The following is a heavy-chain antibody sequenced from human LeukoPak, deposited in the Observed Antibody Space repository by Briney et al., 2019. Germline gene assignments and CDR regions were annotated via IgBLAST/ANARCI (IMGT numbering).Heavy chain of an antibody. D-gene: IGHD3-16*02. J-gene: IGHJ4*02. Sequence: GGSLRLSCTASGFTFSSYEMNWVRQAPGKGLEWVSYISSSGSTIYYADSVKGRFTISRDNAKNSLYLQMNSLRAEDTAVYYCAQTYYDYVWGSYRSIYFDYWGQGTLVTVSS. CDR2: ISSSGSTI. CDR3: AQTYYDYVWGSYRSIYFDY. CDR1: GFTFSSYE. V-gene: IGHV3-48*03.